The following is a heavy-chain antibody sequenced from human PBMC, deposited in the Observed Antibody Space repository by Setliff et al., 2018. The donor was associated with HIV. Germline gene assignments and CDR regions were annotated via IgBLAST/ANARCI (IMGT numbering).Heavy chain of an antibody. CDR2: IYSSGST. D-gene: IGHD3-10*01. CDR3: ATSAESGFGIHWGVFNI. Sequence: SETLSLTCTVSGGSTSTSGYYWGWIRQPPGKGREWIGSIYSSGSTYYNPSLKSLVTISVDTSKNQFSLKLKSVTAADTAVYYFATSAESGFGIHWGVFNIWGQGTRVTVSS. V-gene: IGHV4-39*01. CDR1: GGSTSTSGYY. J-gene: IGHJ3*02.